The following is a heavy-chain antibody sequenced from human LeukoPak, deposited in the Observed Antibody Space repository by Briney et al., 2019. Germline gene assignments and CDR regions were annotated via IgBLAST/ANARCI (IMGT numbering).Heavy chain of an antibody. CDR2: INSDGSEG. J-gene: IGHJ4*02. CDR1: GFTFSGFW. D-gene: IGHD2-15*01. CDR3: AKARYSDIVVVVAATDY. V-gene: IGHV3-7*03. Sequence: AGGSLRLSCAVSGFTFSGFWMSWSRQAPGKGLEWVASINSDGSEGYYADVVKGRFTISRDNAKNSLYLQINSLRAEDTAVYYCAKARYSDIVVVVAATDYWGQGTLVTVSS.